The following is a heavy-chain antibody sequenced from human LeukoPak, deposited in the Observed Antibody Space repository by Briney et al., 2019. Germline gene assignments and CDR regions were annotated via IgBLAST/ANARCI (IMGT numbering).Heavy chain of an antibody. CDR3: ARDPNDYGGGLDY. D-gene: IGHD4-23*01. J-gene: IGHJ4*02. CDR1: GGSISSGDYY. V-gene: IGHV4-30-4*08. Sequence: SETLSLTCTVSGGSISSGDYYWSWIRQPPGKGLEWIGYIYYSGSTYYNPSLKSRVTISVDTSKNQFSLKLSSVTAADTAVYYCARDPNDYGGGLDYWGQGTLVTVSS. CDR2: IYYSGST.